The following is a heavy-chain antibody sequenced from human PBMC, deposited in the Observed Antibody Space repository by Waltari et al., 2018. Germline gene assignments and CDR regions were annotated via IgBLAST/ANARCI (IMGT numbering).Heavy chain of an antibody. CDR2: IYHSGST. Sequence: QVQLQESGPGLVKPSETLSLTCAVSGYSISSGYYWGWIRQPPGKGLEWIGSIYHSGSTYYHPSLNSRVTISVDTSKNQFSLQLSSVTASDTAVYYCARDDYRNWFDPWGQGTLVTVSS. J-gene: IGHJ5*02. V-gene: IGHV4-38-2*02. CDR3: ARDDYRNWFDP. CDR1: GYSISSGYY. D-gene: IGHD4-17*01.